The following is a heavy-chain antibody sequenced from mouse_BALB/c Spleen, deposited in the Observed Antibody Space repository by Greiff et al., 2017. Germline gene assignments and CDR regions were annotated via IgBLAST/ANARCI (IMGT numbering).Heavy chain of an antibody. CDR2: IYPGSGST. CDR3: TPSFAY. Sequence: LQQPGSELVRPGASVKLSCKASGYTFTSYWMHWVKQRHGQGLEWIGNIYPGSGSTNYDEKFKSKGTLTVDTSSSTAYMHLSSLTSEDSAVYYCTPSFAYWGQGTLVTVSA. CDR1: GYTFTSYW. D-gene: IGHD1-1*01. V-gene: IGHV1S22*01. J-gene: IGHJ3*01.